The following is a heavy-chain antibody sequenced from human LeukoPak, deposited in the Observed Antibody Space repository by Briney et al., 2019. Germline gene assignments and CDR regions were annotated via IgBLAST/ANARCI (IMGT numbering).Heavy chain of an antibody. CDR2: IYYSGST. J-gene: IGHJ5*02. CDR3: ARDDYYYGSGTLS. CDR1: GYSISSGYY. Sequence: SETLSLTCAVSGYSISSGYYWGWIRQPPGKGLEWIGYIYYSGSTNYNPSLKSRVTISVDTSKNQFSLRLSSVTAADTAVYYCARDDYYYGSGTLSWGQGTLVTVSS. D-gene: IGHD3-10*01. V-gene: IGHV4-38-2*02.